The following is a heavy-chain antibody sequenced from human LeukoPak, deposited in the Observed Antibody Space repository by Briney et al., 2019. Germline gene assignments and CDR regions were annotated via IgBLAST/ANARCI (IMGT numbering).Heavy chain of an antibody. J-gene: IGHJ4*02. CDR3: ARNYDSSGYTTFGY. CDR2: IYYSGST. Sequence: SSETLSLTCTVSGGSISSYYWSWIRQPPGKGLEWIGYIYYSGSTNYNPSLKSRDTISVDTSKNQFSLKLSSVTAADTAVYYCARNYDSSGYTTFGYWGQGTLVTVSS. V-gene: IGHV4-59*01. CDR1: GGSISSYY. D-gene: IGHD3-22*01.